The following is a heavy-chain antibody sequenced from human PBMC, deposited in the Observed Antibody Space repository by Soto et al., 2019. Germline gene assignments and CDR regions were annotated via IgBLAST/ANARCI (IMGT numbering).Heavy chain of an antibody. CDR1: GFSLSTSGVG. D-gene: IGHD3-3*01. Sequence: QITLKESGPTLVKPTQTLTLTCTFSGFSLSTSGVGVGWIRQPPGKAPEWLALIYWNDDKRYSPSLKSRLTITKDTSKNQVVLTITNMDPVDTATYYCAHSLPVLRFLEWRAGFDYWGQGTLVTVSS. CDR3: AHSLPVLRFLEWRAGFDY. V-gene: IGHV2-5*01. CDR2: IYWNDDK. J-gene: IGHJ4*02.